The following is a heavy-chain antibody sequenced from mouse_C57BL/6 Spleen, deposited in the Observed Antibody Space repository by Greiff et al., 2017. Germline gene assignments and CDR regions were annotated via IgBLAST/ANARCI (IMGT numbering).Heavy chain of an antibody. CDR3: ARFFTTVVATGFDY. CDR1: GYAFSSSW. J-gene: IGHJ2*01. CDR2: IYPGDGDT. V-gene: IGHV1-82*01. Sequence: QVQLQQSGPELVKPGASVKISCKASGYAFSSSWMNWVKQRPGKGLEWIGRIYPGDGDTNYNGKFKGKATLTADKSSSTAYMQLSSLTSEDSAVYFCARFFTTVVATGFDYWGQGTTLTVSS. D-gene: IGHD1-1*01.